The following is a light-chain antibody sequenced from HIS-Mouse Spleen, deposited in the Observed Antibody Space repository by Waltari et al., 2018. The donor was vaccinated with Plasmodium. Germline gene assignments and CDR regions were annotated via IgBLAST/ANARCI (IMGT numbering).Light chain of an antibody. CDR3: QQYNNWSFT. CDR2: GAS. Sequence: EIVMTQSPATLSVSPGERATLSRRASQSVSSNLAWYQQKPGQAPRLLIYGASNRATGIPARFSGSGSGTEFTLTISSLQSEDFAVYYCQQYNNWSFTFGPGTKVDIK. CDR1: QSVSSN. V-gene: IGKV3-15*01. J-gene: IGKJ3*01.